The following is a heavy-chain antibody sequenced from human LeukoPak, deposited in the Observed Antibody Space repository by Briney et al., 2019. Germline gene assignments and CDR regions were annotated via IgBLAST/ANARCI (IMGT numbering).Heavy chain of an antibody. J-gene: IGHJ4*02. Sequence: ASVKVSCKASGYTFTGYYMHWVRQAPGQGLAWMGWINPNSGGTNYAQKFQGRVTMTRDTSISTAYMELSRLRSDDTAVYYCAALSYYLYCSGGSCYDYWGQGTPGTVSS. V-gene: IGHV1-2*02. CDR1: GYTFTGYY. CDR2: INPNSGGT. CDR3: AALSYYLYCSGGSCYDY. D-gene: IGHD2-15*01.